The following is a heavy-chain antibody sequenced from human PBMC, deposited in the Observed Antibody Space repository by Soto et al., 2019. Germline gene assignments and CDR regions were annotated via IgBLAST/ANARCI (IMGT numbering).Heavy chain of an antibody. J-gene: IGHJ4*02. D-gene: IGHD1-26*01. CDR3: AMSGIVGATFSSYYFDY. V-gene: IGHV3-30-3*01. Sequence: QVQLVESGGGVVQPGRSLRLSCAASGFTFSSYAMHWVRQAPGKGLEWVAVISYDGSNKYYADSVKGRFTISRDNSKNTLYLQMNSLRAEDTAVYYCAMSGIVGATFSSYYFDYWGQGTLVTFSS. CDR2: ISYDGSNK. CDR1: GFTFSSYA.